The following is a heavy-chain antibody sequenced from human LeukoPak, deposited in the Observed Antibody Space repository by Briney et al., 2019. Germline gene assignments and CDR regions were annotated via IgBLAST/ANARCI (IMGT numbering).Heavy chain of an antibody. CDR2: IYPGDSDT. D-gene: IGHD3-22*01. CDR3: ARPTYYYDSSGYYTHRVIDY. V-gene: IGHV5-51*01. Sequence: GESLKISCKGSGYSFTSYWIGWVRPMPGKGLEWMGIIYPGDSDTRYSPSFQGQVTISADKSISTAYPQWSSLKASDTAMYYCARPTYYYDSSGYYTHRVIDYWGQGTLVTVSS. J-gene: IGHJ4*02. CDR1: GYSFTSYW.